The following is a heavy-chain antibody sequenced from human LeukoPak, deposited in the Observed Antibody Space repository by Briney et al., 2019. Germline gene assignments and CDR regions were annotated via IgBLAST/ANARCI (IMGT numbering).Heavy chain of an antibody. CDR1: GGSISSSSYY. D-gene: IGHD6-6*01. J-gene: IGHJ5*02. Sequence: SETLSLTCTVSGGSISSSSYYWGWIRQPPGKGLEWIGSIYYSGSTYYNPSLKSRVTISVDTSKNQFSLKLGSVTAADTAVYYCARLVHSSSWVWFDPWGQGTLVTVSS. CDR2: IYYSGST. V-gene: IGHV4-39*01. CDR3: ARLVHSSSWVWFDP.